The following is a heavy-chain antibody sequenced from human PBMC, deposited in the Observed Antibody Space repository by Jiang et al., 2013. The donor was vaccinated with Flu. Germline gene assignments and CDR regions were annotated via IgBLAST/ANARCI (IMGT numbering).Heavy chain of an antibody. D-gene: IGHD3-10*01. CDR3: ARDHTMVRGVIDY. CDR2: LLHGXT. J-gene: IGHJ4*02. Sequence: DYYWSWIRQPPREGPGVDWVHLLHGXTYYNRPSKSRVTISVDTSKNQXSLKLSSVTAADTAVYYCARDHTMVRGVIDYWGQGTLVTVSS. CDR1: DYY. V-gene: IGHV4-30-4*01.